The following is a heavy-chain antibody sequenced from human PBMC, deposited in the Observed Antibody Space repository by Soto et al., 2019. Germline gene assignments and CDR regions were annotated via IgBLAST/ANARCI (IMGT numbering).Heavy chain of an antibody. V-gene: IGHV1-18*01. D-gene: IGHD3-10*01. CDR3: ARNEWFGDRPHYYHLAV. CDR1: GYTFTSYG. Sequence: GASVKVSCKASGYTFTSYGISWVRQAPGQGLEWMGWISAYNGNTNYAQKLQGRVTMTTDTSTSTAYMELRSLRSDDTAVYYCARNEWFGDRPHYYHLAVWGKGTTVTVSS. CDR2: ISAYNGNT. J-gene: IGHJ6*03.